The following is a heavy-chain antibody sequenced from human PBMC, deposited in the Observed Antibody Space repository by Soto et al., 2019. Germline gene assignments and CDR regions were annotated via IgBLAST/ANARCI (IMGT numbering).Heavy chain of an antibody. CDR2: INPSGGST. CDR1: GYSFTSYY. D-gene: IGHD6-19*01. CDR3: VSEAAVAPIDN. Sequence: QVQLVQSGAEVKKPGASVKLSCKASGYSFTSYYIDWVRQAPGQGLEWIGMINPSGGSTESAQKFQGRVTMTRYTCTSTVYLALSRPIFDDAAVYFCVSEAAVAPIDNWGQGALVTVSS. V-gene: IGHV1-46*01. J-gene: IGHJ4*02.